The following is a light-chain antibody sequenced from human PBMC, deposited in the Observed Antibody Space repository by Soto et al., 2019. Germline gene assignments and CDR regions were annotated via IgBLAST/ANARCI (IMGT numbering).Light chain of an antibody. CDR3: TSFSSSTSLYV. J-gene: IGLJ1*01. CDR1: TRDIAGYNC. CDR2: QVT. V-gene: IGLV2-14*01. Sequence: LTQPASASGSLGQSITISCTGTTRDIAGYNCISWYQQLPGKAPKLMIYQVTIRPSGISNRFSGSKSGNTASLTISGLQAEDEADYYCTSFSSSTSLYVFGTGTKVTVL.